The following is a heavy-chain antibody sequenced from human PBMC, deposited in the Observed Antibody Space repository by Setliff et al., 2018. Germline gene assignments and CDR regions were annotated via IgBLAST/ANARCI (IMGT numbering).Heavy chain of an antibody. CDR3: ARTLPHEGYSYGWDAFDI. D-gene: IGHD5-18*01. CDR1: GGSISSGGYY. V-gene: IGHV4-31*03. CDR2: IYYSGST. J-gene: IGHJ3*02. Sequence: SETLSLTCTVSGGSISSGGYYWSWIRQHPGKGLEWIGYIYYSGSTYYNPSLKSRVTISVDTSKNQFSLKLSSVTAADTAMYYCARTLPHEGYSYGWDAFDIWGQGTMVTVSS.